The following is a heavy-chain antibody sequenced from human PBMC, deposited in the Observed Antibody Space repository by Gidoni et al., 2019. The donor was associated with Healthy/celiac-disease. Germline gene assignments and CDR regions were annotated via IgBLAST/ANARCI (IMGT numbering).Heavy chain of an antibody. V-gene: IGHV4-59*01. J-gene: IGHJ4*02. CDR2: IYYSGST. D-gene: IGHD3-22*01. CDR3: ARDTGHYYDSSGSYDY. CDR1: GGSISSYY. Sequence: QVQLQESGPGLGKPSETLSLTCTVSGGSISSYYWSWIRQPPGKGLEWIGYIYYSGSTNYNPSLKSRVTISVDTSKNQFSLKLSSVTAADTAVYYCARDTGHYYDSSGSYDYWGQGTLVTVSS.